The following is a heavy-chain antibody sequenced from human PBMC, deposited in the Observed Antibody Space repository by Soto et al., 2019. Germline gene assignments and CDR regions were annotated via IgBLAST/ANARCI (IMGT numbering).Heavy chain of an antibody. CDR1: GGSVSSGGYS. CDR3: ARGSETYDY. V-gene: IGHV4-30-2*01. Sequence: QLQLQESGSRLVKPSQTLSLTCAVSGGSVSSGGYSGSWIRQPPGKVLDWIRYIYHSGRTYYNPSLKSRDHISIDSATSQFSLKLGSVTAADTAVYYCARGSETYDYWGQGTLVTVYS. J-gene: IGHJ4*02. CDR2: IYHSGRT. D-gene: IGHD6-19*01.